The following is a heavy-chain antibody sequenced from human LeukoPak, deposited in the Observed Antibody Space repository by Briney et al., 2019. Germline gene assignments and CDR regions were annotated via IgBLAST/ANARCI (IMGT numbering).Heavy chain of an antibody. J-gene: IGHJ4*02. CDR2: TKSKTDGGTT. V-gene: IGHV3-15*01. D-gene: IGHD7-27*01. CDR1: GFTFNSNA. CDR3: TTLGRRGY. Sequence: GGSLRLSCAASGFTFNSNAMSWVRQAPGKGLEWVGRTKSKTDGGTTDYAAPVKGRFTISRDDSKNTLYLQMNSLKTEDTAVYYCTTLGRRGYWGQGTLVTVSS.